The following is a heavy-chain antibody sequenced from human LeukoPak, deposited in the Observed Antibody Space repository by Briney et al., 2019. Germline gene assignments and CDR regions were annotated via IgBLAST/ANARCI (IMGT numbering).Heavy chain of an antibody. Sequence: SETLSLTCTVSGGSISSSSYYWGWIRQPPGKGLEWIGSIYYSGSTYYNPSLKSRVTISVDTSKNQFSLKLSSVTAADTAVYYCARGYGSGSYYKGAGYYYYYYMDVWGKGTTVTISS. J-gene: IGHJ6*03. CDR1: GGSISSSSYY. CDR3: ARGYGSGSYYKGAGYYYYYYMDV. V-gene: IGHV4-39*07. CDR2: IYYSGST. D-gene: IGHD3-10*01.